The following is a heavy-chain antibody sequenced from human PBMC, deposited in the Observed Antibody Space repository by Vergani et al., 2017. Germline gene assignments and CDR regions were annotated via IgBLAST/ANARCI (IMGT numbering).Heavy chain of an antibody. J-gene: IGHJ4*02. D-gene: IGHD3-22*01. CDR3: ARDGANFDYYDSSSGDY. V-gene: IGHV1-18*01. Sequence: QVQLVQSGAEVKKPGASVKVSCKASGYTFTSYDINWVRQAPGQGLEWMGWISAYNGNTNYAQKLQGRVTMTTDTSTSTAYMELRSLRSDDTAVYYCARDGANFDYYDSSSGDYWGQGTLVTVSS. CDR1: GYTFTSYD. CDR2: ISAYNGNT.